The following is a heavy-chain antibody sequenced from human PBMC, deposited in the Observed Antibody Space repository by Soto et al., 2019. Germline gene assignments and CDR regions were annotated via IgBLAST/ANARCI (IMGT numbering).Heavy chain of an antibody. Sequence: PSQTLSLTCAISGDSVSSNSAAWNCIRQSPSRGLEWLGRTYYRSKWYNDYAVSVKSRITINPDTSKNQFSLQLNSVTPEDTAVYYCARLPNALSAAGTYFDYWGQGTLVTVSS. CDR1: GDSVSSNSAA. D-gene: IGHD6-13*01. V-gene: IGHV6-1*01. CDR2: TYYRSKWYN. CDR3: ARLPNALSAAGTYFDY. J-gene: IGHJ4*02.